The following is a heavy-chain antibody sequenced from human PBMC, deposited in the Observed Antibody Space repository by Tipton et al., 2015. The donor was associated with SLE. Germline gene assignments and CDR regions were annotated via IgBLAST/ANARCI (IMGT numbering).Heavy chain of an antibody. CDR1: GGSISSYY. J-gene: IGHJ6*03. V-gene: IGHV4-59*01. D-gene: IGHD6-6*01. Sequence: LRLSCTVSGGSISSYYWSWIRQPPGKGLEWIGYIYYSGSTNYNPSLKSRVTISVDTSKNQLSLKLSSVTAADTAVYYCARGWSSSSYYYYYMDVWGKGTTVTVSS. CDR2: IYYSGST. CDR3: ARGWSSSSYYYYYMDV.